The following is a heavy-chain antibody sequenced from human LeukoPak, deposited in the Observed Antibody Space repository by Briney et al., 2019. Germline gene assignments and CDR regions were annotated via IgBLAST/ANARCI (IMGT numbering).Heavy chain of an antibody. CDR1: GYTFTSYY. D-gene: IGHD6-19*01. CDR2: INPSGGST. Sequence: ASVKVSCKASGYTFTSYYMHWVRQAPGQGLEWMGIINPSGGSTSYAQKFQGRVTMTRDTSISTAYMELSRLRSDDTAVYYCARVIAVAGMDYFDYWGQGTLVTVSS. CDR3: ARVIAVAGMDYFDY. V-gene: IGHV1-46*01. J-gene: IGHJ4*02.